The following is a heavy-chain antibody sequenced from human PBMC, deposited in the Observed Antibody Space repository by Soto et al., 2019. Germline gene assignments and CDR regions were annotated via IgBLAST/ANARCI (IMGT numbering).Heavy chain of an antibody. J-gene: IGHJ4*02. V-gene: IGHV3-21*01. CDR3: ARDSGTRSYQLLTPFDY. CDR2: ISSSSSYI. Sequence: GGSLRLSCAASGFTFSSYSMNWVRQAPGKGLEWVSSISSSSSYIYYADSVKGRFTISRDNAKNSLYLQMNSLRAEDTAVYYCARDSGTRSYQLLTPFDYWGQGTLVTVSS. CDR1: GFTFSSYS. D-gene: IGHD2-2*01.